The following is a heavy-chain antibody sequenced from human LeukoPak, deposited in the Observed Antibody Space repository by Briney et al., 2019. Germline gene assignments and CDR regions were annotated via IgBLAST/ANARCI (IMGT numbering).Heavy chain of an antibody. V-gene: IGHV4-34*01. CDR2: INHSGST. D-gene: IGHD2-2*01. J-gene: IGHJ6*02. Sequence: SQTLSLTCTVSGGSISGYYWSWIRQPPGKGLEWIGEINHSGSTNYNPSLKSRVTISVDTSKNQFSLKLSSVTAADTAVYYCASLGLPAAYYYYYGMDVWGQGTTVTVSS. CDR3: ASLGLPAAYYYYYGMDV. CDR1: GGSISGYY.